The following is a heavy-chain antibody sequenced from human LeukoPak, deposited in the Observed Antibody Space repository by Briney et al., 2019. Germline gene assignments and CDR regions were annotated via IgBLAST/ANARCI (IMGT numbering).Heavy chain of an antibody. CDR2: IYYSGST. CDR1: GFTFDDYA. V-gene: IGHV4-59*08. J-gene: IGHJ3*02. D-gene: IGHD6-13*01. Sequence: LRLSCAASGFTFDDYAMHWIRQPPGKGLEWIGYIYYSGSTNYNPSLKSRVTISVDTSKNQFSLKLSSVTAADTAVYYCASHPQQSAFDIWGQGTMVTVSS. CDR3: ASHPQQSAFDI.